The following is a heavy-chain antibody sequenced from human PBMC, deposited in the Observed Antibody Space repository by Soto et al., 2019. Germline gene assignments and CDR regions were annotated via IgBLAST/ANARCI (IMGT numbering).Heavy chain of an antibody. CDR2: ISGSGGST. V-gene: IGHV3-23*01. Sequence: GGSLRLSCAASGFTFSSYAMSWVRQAPGKGLEWVSAISGSGGSTYYAVSVKGRFTISRDNSKNSLYLQMNSLRAEDTAVYYCATPPYSSGWSPFYGMDVWGQGTTVTVSS. CDR3: ATPPYSSGWSPFYGMDV. CDR1: GFTFSSYA. D-gene: IGHD6-19*01. J-gene: IGHJ6*02.